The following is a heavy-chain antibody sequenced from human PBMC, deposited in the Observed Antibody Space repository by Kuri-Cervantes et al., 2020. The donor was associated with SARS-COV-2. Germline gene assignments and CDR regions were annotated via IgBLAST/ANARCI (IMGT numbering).Heavy chain of an antibody. CDR1: GFTFSSYS. CDR3: ARVYNWEYFYYLSV. J-gene: IGHJ6*03. CDR2: ISSSSSYI. V-gene: IGHV3-21*01. D-gene: IGHD1-20*01. Sequence: GGSLRLSCAASGFTFSSYSMNWVRQAPGKGLEWVSSISSSSSYIYYADSVKGRFTISRDNAKNSLYLQMNSLRAEDTAIYYCARVYNWEYFYYLSVWGIGTTVTVSS.